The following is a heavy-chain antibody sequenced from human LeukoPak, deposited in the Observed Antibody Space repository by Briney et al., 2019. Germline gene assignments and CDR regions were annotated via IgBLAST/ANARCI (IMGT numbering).Heavy chain of an antibody. V-gene: IGHV4-61*08. CDR2: IYYSGST. CDR3: ARHVTYYYDSPASDPKNWFDP. CDR1: GGSISSGDYY. D-gene: IGHD3-22*01. J-gene: IGHJ5*02. Sequence: PSETLSLTCTVSGGSISSGDYYWSCIRQPPGKGLECIGYIYYSGSTNYNPSLKSRVTISVDTSKNQFSLKLSSVTAADTAVYYCARHVTYYYDSPASDPKNWFDPWGQGTLVTVSS.